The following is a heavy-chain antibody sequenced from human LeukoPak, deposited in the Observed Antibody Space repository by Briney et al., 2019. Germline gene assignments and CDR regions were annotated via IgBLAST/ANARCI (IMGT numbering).Heavy chain of an antibody. CDR2: ISISSVDS. CDR1: GFTFATYA. CDR3: AKDRELLFAHCWFDL. J-gene: IGHJ5*02. V-gene: IGHV3-23*01. Sequence: GGSLRLSCAASGFTFATYAMSWVRPAPGKGLEWVGGISISSVDSYYADSVKGRFSISRDDSKNTLYLQMDRLSDEDTAVYYCAKDRELLFAHCWFDLWGQGTLVTVSS. D-gene: IGHD3-10*01.